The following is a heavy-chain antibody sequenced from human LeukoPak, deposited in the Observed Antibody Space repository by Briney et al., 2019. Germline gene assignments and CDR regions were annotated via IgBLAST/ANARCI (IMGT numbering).Heavy chain of an antibody. Sequence: PSGTLSLTCAVSGGSISSSNWWSWVRPPPGKGLEWIGEIYHSGSTNYNPSPKSRVTISVDKSKNQFSLKLSSVTAADTAVYYCARASYGSGTSGGSGMDVWGKGTTVTVSS. J-gene: IGHJ6*04. CDR1: GGSISSSNW. CDR2: IYHSGST. D-gene: IGHD3-10*01. V-gene: IGHV4-4*02. CDR3: ARASYGSGTSGGSGMDV.